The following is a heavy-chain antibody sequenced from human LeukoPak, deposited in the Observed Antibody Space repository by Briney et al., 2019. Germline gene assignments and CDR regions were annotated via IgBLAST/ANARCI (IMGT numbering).Heavy chain of an antibody. CDR3: AKAPGKDYYYFDY. CDR2: FSGSGGST. J-gene: IGHJ4*02. CDR1: GFTFSSYA. D-gene: IGHD2/OR15-2a*01. V-gene: IGHV3-23*01. Sequence: PGGSLRLSCAASGFTFSSYAMTWVRQAPGKGLECVSSFSGSGGSTYYADSVKGRFTISRDNSANTLYLQMNSLRAEDTAVYYCAKAPGKDYYYFDYWGEGTLVTVSS.